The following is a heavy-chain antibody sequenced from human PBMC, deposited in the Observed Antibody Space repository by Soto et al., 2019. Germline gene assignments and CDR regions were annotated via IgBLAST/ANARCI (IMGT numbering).Heavy chain of an antibody. Sequence: QLQLQESGSGLVKPSQTLSLTCAVSGGSISSGGYSWSWIRQPPGKGLGWIGYIYHSGSTYYTPSLQSRVIISVDRPKYQFSLKLSSVTAPDTAVYYCARVPGLWVPSTLVTVSS. CDR1: GGSISSGGYS. V-gene: IGHV4-30-2*01. J-gene: IGHJ2*01. CDR3: ARVPGL. CDR2: IYHSGST.